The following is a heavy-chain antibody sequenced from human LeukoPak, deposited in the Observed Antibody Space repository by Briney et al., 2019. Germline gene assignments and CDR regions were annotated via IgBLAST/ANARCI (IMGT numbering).Heavy chain of an antibody. D-gene: IGHD3-9*01. CDR2: INAGNGNT. CDR1: GYTFTSYA. CDR3: ARVRATGYILYFDY. J-gene: IGHJ4*02. V-gene: IGHV1-3*03. Sequence: ASVKVSCKASGYTFTSYAMHWVRQAPGQRLEWMGWINAGNGNTKYSQEFQGRVTITRDTSASTAYMELSSLRSEDTAVYYCARVRATGYILYFDYWGQGTLVTVSS.